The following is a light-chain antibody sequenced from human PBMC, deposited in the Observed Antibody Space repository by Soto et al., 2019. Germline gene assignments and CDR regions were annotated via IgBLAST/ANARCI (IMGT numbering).Light chain of an antibody. CDR2: KAY. V-gene: IGKV1-5*03. Sequence: DIQMTQSPSTLSASVGDRVTITCRASQGISGWLAWYQQKPGKAPRLLIYKAYSLESGVPSSFSGSGFGTEFTLTISSLKPDDSGTYYCQQYETYFRTFGQGTKLESK. CDR1: QGISGW. J-gene: IGKJ2*01. CDR3: QQYETYFRT.